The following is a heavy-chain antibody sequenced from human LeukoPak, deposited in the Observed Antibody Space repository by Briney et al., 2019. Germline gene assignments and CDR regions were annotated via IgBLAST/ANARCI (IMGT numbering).Heavy chain of an antibody. CDR1: GGSFSGYY. V-gene: IGHV4-34*01. D-gene: IGHD6-19*01. J-gene: IGHJ4*02. Sequence: SETLSLTCAVYGGSFSGYYWSWIRQPPGKGLEWIGEINHSGSTNYNPSLKSRVTISVDTSKNQFSLKLSSVTAADTAVYYCAREPGDSGIAVVWGQGTPVTVSS. CDR2: INHSGST. CDR3: AREPGDSGIAVV.